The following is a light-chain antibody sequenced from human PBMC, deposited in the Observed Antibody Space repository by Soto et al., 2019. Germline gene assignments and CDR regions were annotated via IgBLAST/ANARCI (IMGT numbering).Light chain of an antibody. V-gene: IGKV3-15*01. CDR3: QQYNNWGT. CDR1: QSVSSS. J-gene: IGKJ1*01. CDR2: GAY. Sequence: EVVMTQSPATLSLSPGERATLSCRASQSVSSSLAWYQQKPGQAPRLLIYGAYTRAAGIPDRFSGSGSETEFTLTSSSLKAEDFAIYYCQQYNNWGTFGQGTKVEIK.